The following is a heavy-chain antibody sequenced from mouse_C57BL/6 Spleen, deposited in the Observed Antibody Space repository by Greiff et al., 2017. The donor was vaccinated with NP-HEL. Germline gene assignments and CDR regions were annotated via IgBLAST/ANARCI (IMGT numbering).Heavy chain of an antibody. V-gene: IGHV2-2*01. D-gene: IGHD2-4*01. CDR3: ARSSIYYDYDRGGSYAMDY. Sequence: VQLQQSGPGLVQPSQSLSITCTVSGFSLTSYGVHWVRQSPGKGLEWLGVIWSGGSTDYNAAFISRLSISKDNSKSQVFFKMNSLQADDTAIYYCARSSIYYDYDRGGSYAMDYWGQGTSVTVSS. CDR1: GFSLTSYG. J-gene: IGHJ4*01. CDR2: IWSGGST.